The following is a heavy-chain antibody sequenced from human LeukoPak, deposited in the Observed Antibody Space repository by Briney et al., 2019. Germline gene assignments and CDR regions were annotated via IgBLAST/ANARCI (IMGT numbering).Heavy chain of an antibody. Sequence: GGSLRLSCAASGFTFSSYAMTWVRQAPGRGLEWVSSIINSGGSTYHADSVKGRFTISRDNSKNTLYLQMSSLRAEDTAVYYCAKVVVAYALDIWGQGTMVTVSS. J-gene: IGHJ3*02. V-gene: IGHV3-23*01. CDR1: GFTFSSYA. CDR3: AKVVVAYALDI. D-gene: IGHD2-21*01. CDR2: IINSGGST.